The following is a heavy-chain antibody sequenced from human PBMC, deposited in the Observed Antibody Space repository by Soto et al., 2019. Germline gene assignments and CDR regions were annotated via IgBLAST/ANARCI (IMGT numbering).Heavy chain of an antibody. D-gene: IGHD1-1*01. CDR2: ISGSGGGT. CDR3: AKFGMATTKRSPPYYIDY. J-gene: IGHJ4*02. CDR1: GFTFSSYA. V-gene: IGHV3-23*01. Sequence: GGSLRLSCAASGFTFSSYAMSLVRQAPGKGLEWVSSISGSGGGTYYADSVKGRFTFSRDNSKNTLYLQMNSLRAEDTAVYYCAKFGMATTKRSPPYYIDYWGQGALVTVSS.